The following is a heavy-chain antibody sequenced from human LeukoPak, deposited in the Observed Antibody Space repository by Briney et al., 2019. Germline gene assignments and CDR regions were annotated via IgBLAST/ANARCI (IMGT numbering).Heavy chain of an antibody. Sequence: SETLSLTCAVYGGSLSYYYWSWIRQPPEKGLEWIGEINRSGSTNYNPSLKSRVSISVDTSKNQFSLKLSSVTAADTAVYYCARGGFYCGDDCYVDYWGQGTLVTISS. J-gene: IGHJ4*02. CDR2: INRSGST. CDR1: GGSLSYYY. V-gene: IGHV4-34*01. CDR3: ARGGFYCGDDCYVDY. D-gene: IGHD2-21*02.